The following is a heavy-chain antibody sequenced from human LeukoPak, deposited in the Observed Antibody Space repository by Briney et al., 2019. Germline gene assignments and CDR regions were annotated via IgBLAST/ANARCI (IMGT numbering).Heavy chain of an antibody. Sequence: GGSLRLSCAASGFTFSSYSMNWVRQAPGKGLEWVSSISSSGSTIYYADSVKGRFTISRDNAKNSLYLQMNSLRAEDTAVYYCARGPGIQLLDYWGQGTLVTVSS. J-gene: IGHJ4*02. V-gene: IGHV3-21*04. CDR2: ISSSGSTI. CDR1: GFTFSSYS. CDR3: ARGPGIQLLDY. D-gene: IGHD5-18*01.